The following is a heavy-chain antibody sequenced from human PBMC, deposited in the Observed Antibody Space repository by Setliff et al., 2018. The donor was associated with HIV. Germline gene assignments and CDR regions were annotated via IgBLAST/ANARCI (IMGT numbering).Heavy chain of an antibody. CDR3: ARGPNTAMVPGYFDY. D-gene: IGHD5-18*01. V-gene: IGHV1-69*05. CDR1: GGTFSSYA. Sequence: SVKVSCKASGGTFSSYAISWVRRAPGQGLEWMGGIIPIFGTANYAQKFQGRVTITTDESTSTAYMELSSLRSEDTAVYYCARGPNTAMVPGYFDYWGQGTLVTVSS. CDR2: IIPIFGTA. J-gene: IGHJ4*02.